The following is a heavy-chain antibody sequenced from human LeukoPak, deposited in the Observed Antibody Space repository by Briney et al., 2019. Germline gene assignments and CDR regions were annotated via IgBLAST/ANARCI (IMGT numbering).Heavy chain of an antibody. V-gene: IGHV5-51*01. CDR1: GYSFTSYW. D-gene: IGHD1-26*01. CDR2: TYPDGSDT. J-gene: IGHJ5*02. CDR3: ARLRKVGTTSWFDT. Sequence: GESLKISCKGSGYSFTSYWIAWGRQMPGKGLEWMGITYPDGSDTRYSPSFQGQVTISADKSINNAYLQWSTLKASDTAMYYCARLRKVGTTSWFDTWGQGTLVTVSS.